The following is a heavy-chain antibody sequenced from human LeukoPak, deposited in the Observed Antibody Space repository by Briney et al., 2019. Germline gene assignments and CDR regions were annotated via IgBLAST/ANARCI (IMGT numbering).Heavy chain of an antibody. CDR1: GGSFSDYH. V-gene: IGHV4-34*01. CDR3: ARHEGSGSYSAYFDY. CDR2: IYYSGST. J-gene: IGHJ4*02. D-gene: IGHD1-26*01. Sequence: SETLSLTCAVYGGSFSDYHWSWIRQPPGKGLEWIGSIYYSGSTYYNPSLKSRVTISVGTSKNQFSLKLSSVTAADTAVYYCARHEGSGSYSAYFDYWGQGTLVTVSS.